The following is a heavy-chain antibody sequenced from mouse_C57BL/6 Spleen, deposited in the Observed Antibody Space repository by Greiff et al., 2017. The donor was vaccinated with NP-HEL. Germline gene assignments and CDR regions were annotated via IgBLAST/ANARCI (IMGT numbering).Heavy chain of an antibody. CDR2: INSNGGST. J-gene: IGHJ2*01. CDR1: GFTFSSYG. V-gene: IGHV5-6-3*01. CDR3: ARMARTIN. Sequence: EVKLVESGGGLVQPGGSLKLSCAASGFTFSSYGMSWVRQTPDKRLELVATINSNGGSTYYPDSVKGRFTISRDNATNTLYLQMSSLKSEDTAMYYCARMARTINWGQGTTLTVSS.